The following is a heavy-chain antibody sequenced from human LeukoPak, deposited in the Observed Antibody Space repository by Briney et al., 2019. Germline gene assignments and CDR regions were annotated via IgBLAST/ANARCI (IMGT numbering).Heavy chain of an antibody. J-gene: IGHJ4*02. Sequence: GGSLRLSCAGSGFTFSFYSLNWVRQAPGRGLEWVSFTSGSGSDIFYADSVKGRFTISRDNAKNSVSLQMDSLRGDDTAVYYCARDIGGSYSAIDYWGQGTLVTVSS. CDR2: TSGSGSDI. D-gene: IGHD1-26*01. CDR1: GFTFSFYS. V-gene: IGHV3-21*05. CDR3: ARDIGGSYSAIDY.